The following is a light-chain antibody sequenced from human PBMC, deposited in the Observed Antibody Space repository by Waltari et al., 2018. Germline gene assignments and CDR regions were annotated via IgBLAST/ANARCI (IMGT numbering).Light chain of an antibody. V-gene: IGKV3-15*01. CDR1: QTISTR. Sequence: EIVMTQSPVTLSLSPGERATLSCRASQTISTRLAWYQQKPGQPPRLLIYDGSTRATGIPARFTGSGSGTEFTLTVSSLQSEDCAVYFCQQYSNWPPWTFGEG. CDR3: QQYSNWPPWT. CDR2: DGS. J-gene: IGKJ1*01.